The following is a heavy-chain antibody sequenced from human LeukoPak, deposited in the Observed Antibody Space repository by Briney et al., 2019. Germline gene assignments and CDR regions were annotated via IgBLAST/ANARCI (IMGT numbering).Heavy chain of an antibody. CDR1: GFTFSDSY. J-gene: IGHJ4*02. Sequence: GGSLRLSCAASGFTFSDSYMSWIRQVPGKGLEWISYISSSGGTIYYADSVKGRFTITRDNAKNSLYLQMNSLRAEDTAVYYCAKEGGDWGEGYFDYWGQGTLVTVSS. V-gene: IGHV3-11*01. CDR2: ISSSGGTI. D-gene: IGHD7-27*01. CDR3: AKEGGDWGEGYFDY.